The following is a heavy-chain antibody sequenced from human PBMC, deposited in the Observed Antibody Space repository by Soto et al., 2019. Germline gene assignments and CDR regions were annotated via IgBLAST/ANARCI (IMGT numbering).Heavy chain of an antibody. J-gene: IGHJ6*02. D-gene: IGHD6-19*01. V-gene: IGHV1-2*04. CDR1: GSTFTGYY. CDR3: ARNAYSGWFRSGMGV. Sequence: ASVKVSCKASGSTFTGYYMHWVRQAPGQGLEWLGWFNPNSGGTNQAQKFQGWVTMTRDTSISTAYLELSSLRSDDTAAYYCARNAYSGWFRSGMGVWGPGTTVTVSS. CDR2: FNPNSGGT.